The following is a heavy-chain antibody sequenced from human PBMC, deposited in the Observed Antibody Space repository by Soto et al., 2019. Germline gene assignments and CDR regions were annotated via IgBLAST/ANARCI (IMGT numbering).Heavy chain of an antibody. Sequence: PLDSLSLTCTVTGGSVSSYYCSWIRLPAGKGLEWIERIYTSGSTNYSPSRKSRVTRSVDTSKNQFSLDRSSETAAYTAVYYCVIDGTNTLRDWFDPWGQG. CDR2: IYTSGST. CDR1: GGSVSSYY. D-gene: IGHD1-1*01. V-gene: IGHV4-4*07. J-gene: IGHJ5*02. CDR3: VIDGTNTLRDWFDP.